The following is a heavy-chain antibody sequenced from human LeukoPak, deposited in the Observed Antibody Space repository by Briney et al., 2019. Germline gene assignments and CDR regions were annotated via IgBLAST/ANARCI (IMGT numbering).Heavy chain of an antibody. CDR2: ISSSSNYI. CDR3: ARGGSAGDY. J-gene: IGHJ4*02. D-gene: IGHD2-15*01. V-gene: IGHV3-21*01. CDR1: GFTFSSYS. Sequence: GGSLRLSCAASGFTFSSYSMNWVRQAPGKELEWVSSISSSSNYIYYADSVRGRFTISRDDAKNSLYLQMNSLRAEDTAVYYCARGGSAGDYWGQGTLVTVSS.